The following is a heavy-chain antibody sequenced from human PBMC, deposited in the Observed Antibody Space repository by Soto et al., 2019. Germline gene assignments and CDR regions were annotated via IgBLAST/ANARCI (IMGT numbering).Heavy chain of an antibody. V-gene: IGHV3-33*01. J-gene: IGHJ6*02. D-gene: IGHD6-19*01. CDR3: ARDDIPGITVATYGLDV. Sequence: LSCAASGFIFSNFGMHGVRQAPGKGLEWVAVIWYDGSNEYYADSVKGRFTISKDNSKNMLYLQMNSLRAEDTAVYYCARDDIPGITVATYGLDVWGQGTTVTVSS. CDR2: IWYDGSNE. CDR1: GFIFSNFG.